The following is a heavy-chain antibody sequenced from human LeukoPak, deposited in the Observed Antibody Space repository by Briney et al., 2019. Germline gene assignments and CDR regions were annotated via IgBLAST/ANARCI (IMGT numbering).Heavy chain of an antibody. CDR3: ARRGWNDGDAFDI. CDR1: GFTVSSNY. V-gene: IGHV3-21*01. J-gene: IGHJ3*02. D-gene: IGHD1-1*01. CDR2: ISSSSSYI. Sequence: GGSLRLSCAASGFTVSSNYMSWVRQAPGKGLEWVSSISSSSSYIYYADSEKGRFTISRDNAKNSLYLQMNSLRAEDTAVYYCARRGWNDGDAFDIWGQGTMVTVSS.